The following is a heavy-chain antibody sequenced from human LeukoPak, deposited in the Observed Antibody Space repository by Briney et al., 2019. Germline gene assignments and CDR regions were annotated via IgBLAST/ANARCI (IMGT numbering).Heavy chain of an antibody. Sequence: SGPTLVNPTQTLTLTCTSSGSSLSTSEVAVVWIRQPPGKALESLALIYWSDEIHYCPSLRRRLPITKDTSKNQVVLTLTNMDPVDTATYYCAHRMGGYFDYWGQGTLVTVSS. J-gene: IGHJ4*02. V-gene: IGHV2-5*01. CDR2: IYWSDEI. D-gene: IGHD1-26*01. CDR3: AHRMGGYFDY. CDR1: GSSLSTSEVA.